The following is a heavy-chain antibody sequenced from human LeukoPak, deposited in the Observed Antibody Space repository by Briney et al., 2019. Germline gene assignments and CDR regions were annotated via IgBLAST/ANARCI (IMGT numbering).Heavy chain of an antibody. CDR3: ARSLRYFDY. J-gene: IGHJ4*02. D-gene: IGHD3-9*01. CDR1: GFTFSSNW. CDR2: IKPDGSAE. Sequence: GGSLRLSCATSGFTFSSNWMSWVRHVPGRGLDWVANIKPDGSAEYYAASVKGRFTVSRDNAENSLYLQMNSLRVEDTAVYYRARSLRYFDYWGQGTLVTVSS. V-gene: IGHV3-7*01.